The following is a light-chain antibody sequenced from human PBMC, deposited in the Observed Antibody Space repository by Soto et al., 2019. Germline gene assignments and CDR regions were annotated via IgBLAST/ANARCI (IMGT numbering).Light chain of an antibody. Sequence: AIQLTQSPSSLSASVGGRVTITCRASQAISSTLAWYHQKPGKAPKLLIYDASSLQSGVPSRFSGSGSGTDFTLTVSSLQPEDFGTYYCQQFNSYPLTFGGGTKVEI. V-gene: IGKV1-13*02. CDR3: QQFNSYPLT. CDR1: QAISST. J-gene: IGKJ4*01. CDR2: DAS.